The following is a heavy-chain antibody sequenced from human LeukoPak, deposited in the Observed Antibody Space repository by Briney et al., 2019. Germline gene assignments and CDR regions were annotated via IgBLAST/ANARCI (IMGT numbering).Heavy chain of an antibody. CDR1: GFTFSSYA. V-gene: IGHV3-30*14. D-gene: IGHD2-15*01. Sequence: GGSLRLSRAASGFTFSSYAMHWVRQAPGKGLEWVAVISYDGSNKYYADSVKGRFTISRDNSKNTLYLLMNSLIPEDTAVYYCAREVVSSPSYFDSWGQGTLVTVSS. CDR2: ISYDGSNK. CDR3: AREVVSSPSYFDS. J-gene: IGHJ4*02.